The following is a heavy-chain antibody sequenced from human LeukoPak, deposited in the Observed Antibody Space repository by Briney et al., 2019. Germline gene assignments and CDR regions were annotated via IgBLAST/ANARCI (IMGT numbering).Heavy chain of an antibody. CDR2: IYPGDSDT. J-gene: IGHJ4*02. CDR1: GYSFTSYW. D-gene: IGHD3-16*02. V-gene: IGHV5-51*01. Sequence: GESLKISCKGSGYSFTSYWIGWVRQMPGKGLEWMGIIYPGDSDTRYSPSFQGQVTISADKSISTAYLQWSGLKASDTAMYYCARQDGTFGGVIVIPGDYWGQGTLVTVSS. CDR3: ARQDGTFGGVIVIPGDY.